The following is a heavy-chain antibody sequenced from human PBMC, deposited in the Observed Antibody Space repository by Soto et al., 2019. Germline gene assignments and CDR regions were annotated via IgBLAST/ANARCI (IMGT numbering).Heavy chain of an antibody. CDR3: ARVTGVHPCGVVITSYYYYGMDV. V-gene: IGHV3-21*01. CDR2: ISSSSSYI. CDR1: GFTFSSYS. D-gene: IGHD3-3*01. Sequence: EVQVVESGGGLVKPGGSLRLSCAASGFTFSSYSMNWVREAPGKGLEWVSAISSSSSYIYYADSVKGRFTISRDNAKNSLYLQMNSLRAEDTAVYYCARVTGVHPCGVVITSYYYYGMDVWGQGTTGTVSS. J-gene: IGHJ6*02.